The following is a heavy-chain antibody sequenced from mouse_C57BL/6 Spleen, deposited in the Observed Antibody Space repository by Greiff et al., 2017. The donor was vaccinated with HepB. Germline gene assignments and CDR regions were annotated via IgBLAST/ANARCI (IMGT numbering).Heavy chain of an antibody. V-gene: IGHV1-69*01. D-gene: IGHD1-3*01. J-gene: IGHJ4*01. CDR1: GYTFTSYW. CDR2: IDPSDSYT. Sequence: QVQLQQPGAELVMPGASVKLSCKASGYTFTSYWMHWVKQRPGQGLEWIGEIDPSDSYTNYNQKFKGKSTLTVDKSSSTAYMQLSSLTSEDSAVYYCARVRITPTKAMDYWGQGTSVTVSS. CDR3: ARVRITPTKAMDY.